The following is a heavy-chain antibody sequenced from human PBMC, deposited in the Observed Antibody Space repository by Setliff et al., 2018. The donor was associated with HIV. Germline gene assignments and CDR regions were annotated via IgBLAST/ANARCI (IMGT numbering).Heavy chain of an antibody. D-gene: IGHD3-22*01. CDR3: ARASPGVVMIPDS. J-gene: IGHJ4*02. CDR2: IKHDGTDK. CDR1: GFTFSDYW. V-gene: IGHV3-7*01. Sequence: LRLSCAAFGFTFSDYWMSWVRQAPGKGLEWVANIKHDGTDKYYVDSVRGRFTISRDNARNSLFLQMNSLKVEDTATYFCARASPGVVMIPDSWGQGTLVTVSS.